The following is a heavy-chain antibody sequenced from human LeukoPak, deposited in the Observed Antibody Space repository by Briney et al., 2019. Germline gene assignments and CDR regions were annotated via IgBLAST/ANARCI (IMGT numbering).Heavy chain of an antibody. J-gene: IGHJ4*02. CDR2: IYYSGST. D-gene: IGHD5-24*01. V-gene: IGHV4-39*01. CDR1: GGSISSSSYY. Sequence: SETLSLTCTVSGGSISSSSYYWGWIRQPPGKGLEWIGSIYYSGSTYYNPSLKSRVTISVDTSKNQFSLKLSSVTAADTAVYYCARWPRGWLQITPPSFDYWGQGTLVTVSS. CDR3: ARWPRGWLQITPPSFDY.